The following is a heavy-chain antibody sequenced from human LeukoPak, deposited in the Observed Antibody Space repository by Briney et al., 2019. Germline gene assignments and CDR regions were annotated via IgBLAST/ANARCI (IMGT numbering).Heavy chain of an antibody. J-gene: IGHJ3*02. CDR2: IYPGDSDT. V-gene: IGHV5-51*01. Sequence: GESLKISCQVSGYSFTNYWIGWVRQMPEKGLEWMGIIYPGDSDTRYSPSFQGQVTISADKSISTAYVQWSSLKASDTAMYYCARHLHSSSWSENAFNIWGQGTKVTVSS. D-gene: IGHD6-13*01. CDR1: GYSFTNYW. CDR3: ARHLHSSSWSENAFNI.